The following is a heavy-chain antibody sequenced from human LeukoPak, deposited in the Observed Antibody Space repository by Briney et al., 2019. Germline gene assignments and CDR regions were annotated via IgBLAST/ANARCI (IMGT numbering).Heavy chain of an antibody. J-gene: IGHJ4*02. Sequence: SETLSLTCAVYGGSFSGYYWSWIRQPPGKGLEWIGEINHSGSTNYNPSLKSRVTISVDTSKNQFSLKLSSVTAADTAVYYCARGPPHDYGDYDGDYWGQGTLVTVSS. V-gene: IGHV4-34*01. CDR2: INHSGST. D-gene: IGHD4-17*01. CDR3: ARGPPHDYGDYDGDY. CDR1: GGSFSGYY.